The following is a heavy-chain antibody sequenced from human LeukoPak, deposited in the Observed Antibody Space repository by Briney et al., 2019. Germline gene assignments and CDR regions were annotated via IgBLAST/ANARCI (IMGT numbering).Heavy chain of an antibody. CDR3: AREPGTYDILTGGFDY. J-gene: IGHJ4*02. CDR1: GFTFSDHY. D-gene: IGHD3-9*01. Sequence: GGSLRLSCAASGFTFSDHYMDWVRQAPGKGREWVGRTRNKANSYTTEYAASVKGRFTISRDDSKNSLYLQMNSLKTEDTAVYYCAREPGTYDILTGGFDYWGQGTLVTVSS. CDR2: TRNKANSYTT. V-gene: IGHV3-72*01.